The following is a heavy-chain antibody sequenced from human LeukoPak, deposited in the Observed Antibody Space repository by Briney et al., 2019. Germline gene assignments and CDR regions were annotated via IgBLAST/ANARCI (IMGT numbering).Heavy chain of an antibody. CDR1: GFTFSSYA. Sequence: PGGSLRLSCAASGFTFSSYAMSWVRQAPGKGLEWVSSISGSGGSTYYADSVKGRFTISRDNSKNTLYLQMNSLRAEDTAVYYCARDHANYYDSSGLGSYWGQGTLVTVSS. CDR2: ISGSGGST. CDR3: ARDHANYYDSSGLGSY. J-gene: IGHJ4*02. D-gene: IGHD3-22*01. V-gene: IGHV3-23*01.